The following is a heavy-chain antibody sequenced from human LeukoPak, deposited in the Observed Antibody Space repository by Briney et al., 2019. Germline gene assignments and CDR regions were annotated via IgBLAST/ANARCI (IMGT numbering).Heavy chain of an antibody. D-gene: IGHD3-10*01. CDR1: GFTFSGSA. V-gene: IGHV3-73*01. CDR2: IRSTANGYAT. Sequence: GGSLRLSCAASGFTFSGSALHWVRQASGKGLEWVGRIRSTANGYATAYAASVKGRFTISRDDSMNTAYLQMDSLKTEDTAVYYCTGNYYGSGSYADFDYWGQGTLVTVSS. CDR3: TGNYYGSGSYADFDY. J-gene: IGHJ4*02.